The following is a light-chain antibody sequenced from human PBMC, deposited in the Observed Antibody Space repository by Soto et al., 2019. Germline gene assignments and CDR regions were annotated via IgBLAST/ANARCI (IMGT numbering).Light chain of an antibody. CDR1: QSVSSSY. J-gene: IGKJ3*01. Sequence: EIGLTQSPGTLSLSPGERATLSCRASQSVSSSYLAWYQQKPGQAPRLLTYGASSRATGIPDRFSGSGSGTDFTLTISRLEPEDFAVYYCHQYDSSPVTFGPGTKVDIK. V-gene: IGKV3-20*01. CDR3: HQYDSSPVT. CDR2: GAS.